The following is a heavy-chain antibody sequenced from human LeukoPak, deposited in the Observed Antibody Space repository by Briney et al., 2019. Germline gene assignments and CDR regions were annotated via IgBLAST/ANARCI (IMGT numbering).Heavy chain of an antibody. D-gene: IGHD3-9*01. V-gene: IGHV4-30-2*01. J-gene: IGHJ6*02. CDR2: IYHGGST. Sequence: PSQTLSLTCTVSGDSINSYGYYWSWIRQPPGKGLEWIGYIYHGGSTHYNPSLKSRVTISVDRSKNQFSLKLSSVTAADTAVHYCARCGYDILTGYPRGMDVWGQGTTVTVSS. CDR1: GDSINSYGYY. CDR3: ARCGYDILTGYPRGMDV.